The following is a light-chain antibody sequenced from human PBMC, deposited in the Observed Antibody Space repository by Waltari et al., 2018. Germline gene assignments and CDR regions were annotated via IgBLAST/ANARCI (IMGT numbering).Light chain of an antibody. J-gene: IGLJ1*01. Sequence: QSALTQPASVSGSPGESITISCTRPSSDVGGYNFVSWYQQHPGKAPKLMIYDVSNRPSGVSNRFSGSKSGNTASLTISGLQAEDEADYYCSSYTSSNTLVFGTGTKVTAL. CDR2: DVS. CDR3: SSYTSSNTLV. CDR1: SSDVGGYNF. V-gene: IGLV2-14*03.